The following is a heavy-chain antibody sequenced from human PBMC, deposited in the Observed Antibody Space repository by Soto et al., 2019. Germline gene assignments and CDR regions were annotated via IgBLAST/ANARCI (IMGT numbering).Heavy chain of an antibody. D-gene: IGHD6-13*01. CDR1: GGTFSNYP. CDR3: ARDNPYTNSVGNSFDP. Sequence: QVRLVQSGAEVKKPGSSVKVSCKASGGTFSNYPITWLRLAPGQGLEWLGGIIPVFGTVNYAPKFQGSVTITADESTSTAYRLPNRLRSEATAVYYWARDNPYTNSVGNSFDPWGQATLVIVS. J-gene: IGHJ5*02. CDR2: IIPVFGTV. V-gene: IGHV1-69*01.